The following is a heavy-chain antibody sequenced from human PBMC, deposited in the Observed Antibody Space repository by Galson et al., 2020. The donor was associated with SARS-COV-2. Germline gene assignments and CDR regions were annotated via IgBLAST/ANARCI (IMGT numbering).Heavy chain of an antibody. CDR2: FDPVDGET. J-gene: IGHJ4*02. D-gene: IGHD3-10*01. Sequence: ASVKVSCKVSGYTLTELSMHWVRQSPGKGLEWMGGFDPVDGETIYAQKFQGRVTMTEDTSTDTAYMELSSLRSEDTAVYYCATVFPLWFGELFYYGGQGTLVTVSS. CDR1: GYTLTELS. CDR3: ATVFPLWFGELFYY. V-gene: IGHV1-24*01.